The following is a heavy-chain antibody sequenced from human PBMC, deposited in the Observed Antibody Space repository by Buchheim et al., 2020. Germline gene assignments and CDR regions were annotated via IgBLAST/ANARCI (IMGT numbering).Heavy chain of an antibody. Sequence: QVRLQESGPGRVKPSETLSLTCNVSGGSISSGGDYWSWIRQYPGKGLEWIGYIYYSGSTYYNPSLKSRVTISVDTSKNQFSLKLSSVTAADTAVYYCAREHSSGYYYVYWGQGTL. CDR1: GGSISSGGDY. D-gene: IGHD3-22*01. J-gene: IGHJ4*02. CDR3: AREHSSGYYYVY. CDR2: IYYSGST. V-gene: IGHV4-31*03.